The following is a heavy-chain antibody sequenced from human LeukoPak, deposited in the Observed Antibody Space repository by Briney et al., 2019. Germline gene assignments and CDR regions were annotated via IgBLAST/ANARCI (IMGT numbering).Heavy chain of an antibody. CDR1: GGTFSSYA. J-gene: IGHJ3*02. D-gene: IGHD3-22*01. CDR2: IIPIFGTA. V-gene: IGHV1-69*13. CDR3: ARDRDYYDSSGSIPDAFDI. Sequence: GASVKVSCRASGGTFSSYAISWVRQAPGQGLEWMGGIIPIFGTANYAQKFQGRVTITADESTSTAYMELSSLRSEDTAVYYCARDRDYYDSSGSIPDAFDIWGQGTMVTVSS.